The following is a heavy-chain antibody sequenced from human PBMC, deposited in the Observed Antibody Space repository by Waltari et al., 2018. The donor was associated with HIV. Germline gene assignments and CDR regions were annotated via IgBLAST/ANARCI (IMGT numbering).Heavy chain of an antibody. D-gene: IGHD2-15*01. CDR3: ARGGRDIVVVVAEGSYCDY. V-gene: IGHV1-69*01. CDR2: IIPICGKA. CDR1: GGTFSSYA. Sequence: QVQLVQSGAEVKKPGSSVKVSCKASGGTFSSYAISWVRQAPGQGLEWMGGIIPICGKANYAQKFQGRVTITADEATSTAYMELSSLRSEDTAVYYCARGGRDIVVVVAEGSYCDYWGQGTLVTVSS. J-gene: IGHJ4*02.